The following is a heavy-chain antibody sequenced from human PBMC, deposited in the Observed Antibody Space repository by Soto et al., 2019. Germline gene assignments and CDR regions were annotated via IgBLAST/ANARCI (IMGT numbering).Heavy chain of an antibody. D-gene: IGHD1-26*01. CDR2: IWYDGSNK. CDR3: ARDKRSSVGTTRGDMEV. J-gene: IGHJ6*02. V-gene: IGHV3-33*01. CDR1: GFTFSTYG. Sequence: QVQLVDSGGGVVQPGRSLRLSCAASGFTFSTYGMHWVRQAPGKGLEWVAVIWYDGSNKYYAGSVKGRFTISRDNSKNSLDLQMNSLTDEDTAVYYCARDKRSSVGTTRGDMEVWGQGTTVTVSS.